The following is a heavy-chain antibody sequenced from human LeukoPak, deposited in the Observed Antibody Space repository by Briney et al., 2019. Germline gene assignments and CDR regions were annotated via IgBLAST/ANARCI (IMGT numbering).Heavy chain of an antibody. J-gene: IGHJ4*02. CDR2: NFSHDGST. D-gene: IGHD3-10*01. V-gene: IGHV1-46*02. Sequence: ASVKVSCKTSGYSFNSHHVHWVRQAPGQGLEWMGINFSHDGSTSNTQKFQGRVTMTRDTSTSTVYMELSSLRPEDTAVYYCARGAGKYIDSSLDYWGQGTLVTVSS. CDR3: ARGAGKYIDSSLDY. CDR1: GYSFNSHH.